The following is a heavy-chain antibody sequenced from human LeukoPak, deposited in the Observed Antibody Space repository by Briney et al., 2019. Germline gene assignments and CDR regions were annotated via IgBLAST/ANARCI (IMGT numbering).Heavy chain of an antibody. CDR3: ARAGNWFDP. CDR1: GFTFSSYA. CDR2: IYYSGST. V-gene: IGHV4-59*01. Sequence: GSLRLSCAASGFTFSSYAMSWVRQAPGKGLEWIGYIYYSGSTNYNPSLKSRVTISVDTSKNQFSLKLSSVTAADTAVYYCARAGNWFDPWGQGTLVTVSS. J-gene: IGHJ5*02.